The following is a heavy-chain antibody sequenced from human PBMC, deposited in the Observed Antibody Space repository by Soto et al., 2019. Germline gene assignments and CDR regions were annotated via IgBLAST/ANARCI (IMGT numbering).Heavy chain of an antibody. J-gene: IGHJ4*02. Sequence: QITLKESGPTLVKPTQTLTLTCTFSGFSLSTSGVGVGWIRQPPGKALEWLALIYWDGDKRYRPSLKSRLTISKDASNNQLVLIMTNRGPVDTATCSWARRARRGMYYWGPGSLVTASS. CDR1: GFSLSTSGVG. V-gene: IGHV2-5*02. CDR3: ARRARRGMYY. CDR2: IYWDGDK. D-gene: IGHD6-13*01.